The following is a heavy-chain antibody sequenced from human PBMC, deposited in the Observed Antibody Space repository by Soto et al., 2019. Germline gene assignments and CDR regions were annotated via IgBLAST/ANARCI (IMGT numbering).Heavy chain of an antibody. V-gene: IGHV4-38-2*01. CDR1: GYSISSGYY. CDR2: IYHSGST. Sequence: AETLSLTCAVSGYSISSGYYLVLIRDPRGEGLEWIGTIYHSGSTFHNPSLKSRVTISVDTSKNQFSLRLRSVTAADTAVYYCAVGYCSSTTCSREYFQHWGQGTLVTVS. J-gene: IGHJ1*01. CDR3: AVGYCSSTTCSREYFQH. D-gene: IGHD2-2*01.